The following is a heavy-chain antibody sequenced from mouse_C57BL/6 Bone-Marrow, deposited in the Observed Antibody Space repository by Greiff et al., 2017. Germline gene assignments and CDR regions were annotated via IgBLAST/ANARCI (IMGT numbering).Heavy chain of an antibody. D-gene: IGHD2-3*01. CDR2: IYPRSGNT. V-gene: IGHV1-81*01. CDR3: AGEWLLRGGAMDY. CDR1: GYTFTSYG. Sequence: QVQLQQSGAELVRPGASVKLSCKASGYTFTSYGISWVKQRTGQGLEWIGEIYPRSGNTHYNEKFKGKATLTADKSSSTAYMELRSLTSEDSAVYFCAGEWLLRGGAMDYWGQGTSVTVSS. J-gene: IGHJ4*01.